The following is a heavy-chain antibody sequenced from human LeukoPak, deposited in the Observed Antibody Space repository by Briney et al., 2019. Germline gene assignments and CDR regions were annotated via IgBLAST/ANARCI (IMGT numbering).Heavy chain of an antibody. D-gene: IGHD3-22*01. J-gene: IGHJ2*01. CDR2: IYYSGST. CDR1: GGSVSSSSYY. V-gene: IGHV4-39*01. CDR3: ARHLHYYDSSLGWYFDF. Sequence: PSETLSLTCTVSGGSVSSSSYYWGWIRQPPGKGLEWIGSIYYSGSTYYNPSLKSRVTISVDTSKNQFSLKLSSVTAADTAVYYCARHLHYYDSSLGWYFDFWGRGTLVTVSS.